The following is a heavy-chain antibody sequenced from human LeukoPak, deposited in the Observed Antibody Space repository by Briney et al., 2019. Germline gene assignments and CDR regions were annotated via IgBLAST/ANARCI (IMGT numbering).Heavy chain of an antibody. D-gene: IGHD3-16*01. J-gene: IGHJ3*01. CDR3: ARELGRGGSAFDV. CDR1: GFSLSNYW. Sequence: TGGSLRLSCEASGFSLSNYWMHWVRQAPGKGLVWVAHIDPDGSVANYGDSVKGRFTISRDNAKNTLYLQMDSLRAEDTAVYYCARELGRGGSAFDVWGQGTMVTVSS. V-gene: IGHV3-74*01. CDR2: IDPDGSVA.